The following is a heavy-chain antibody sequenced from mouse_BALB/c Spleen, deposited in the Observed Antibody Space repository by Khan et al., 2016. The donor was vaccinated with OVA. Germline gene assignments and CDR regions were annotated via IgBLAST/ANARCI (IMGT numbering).Heavy chain of an antibody. Sequence: QIQLVQSGPELKKPGESVKISCKASGYTFTNYGMNWVKQALGKGLKWRGCINTYTGEPTYADDFKGRIAFSWETSASTSYLQFNNLKTEDMATXCCARISYYWYFDYWGPGTTVTVSS. V-gene: IGHV9-1*02. CDR1: GYTFTNYG. CDR3: ARISYYWYFDY. J-gene: IGHJ1*01. CDR2: INTYTGEP. D-gene: IGHD6-2*01.